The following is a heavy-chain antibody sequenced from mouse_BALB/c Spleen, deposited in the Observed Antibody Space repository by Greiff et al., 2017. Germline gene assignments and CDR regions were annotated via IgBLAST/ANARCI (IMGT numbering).Heavy chain of an antibody. D-gene: IGHD2-3*01. Sequence: EVKLVESGGGLVQPGGSLRLSCATSGFTFTDYYMSWVRQPPGNALEWLGFIRNKANGYTTEYSASVKGRFTISRDNSQSILYLQMNTLRAEDSATYYCARDNDGYYYAMDYWGQGTSVTVSS. J-gene: IGHJ4*01. CDR1: GFTFTDYY. V-gene: IGHV7-3*02. CDR2: IRNKANGYTT. CDR3: ARDNDGYYYAMDY.